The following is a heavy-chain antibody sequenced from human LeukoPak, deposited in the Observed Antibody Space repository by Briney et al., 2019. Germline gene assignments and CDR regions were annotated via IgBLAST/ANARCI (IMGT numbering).Heavy chain of an antibody. J-gene: IGHJ5*02. Sequence: GGSLRLSCAASGFTFDDYAMHWVRQAPGKGLEWVSGISWNSGSIGYADSVKGRFTISRDNAKNTLYLQMNSLRAEDTAVYYCARGVEVATLGWFDPWGQGTLVTVSS. CDR1: GFTFDDYA. CDR3: ARGVEVATLGWFDP. CDR2: ISWNSGSI. D-gene: IGHD5-24*01. V-gene: IGHV3-9*01.